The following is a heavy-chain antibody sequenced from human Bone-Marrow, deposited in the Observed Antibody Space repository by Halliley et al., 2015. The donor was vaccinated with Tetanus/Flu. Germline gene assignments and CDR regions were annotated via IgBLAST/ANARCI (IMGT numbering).Heavy chain of an antibody. CDR3: AGAGHCSSSSCQAHYYGMDV. V-gene: IGHV1-69*14. CDR1: GGTFSSYA. CDR2: IIPIFGTA. D-gene: IGHD2-2*01. J-gene: IGHJ6*02. Sequence: VQLVQSGAEVKKPGSSVKVSCKASGGTFSSYAISWVRQAPGQGLEWMGGIIPIFGTANYAQKFQGRVTITAGKSTSTAYMELSSLRSEDTAVYYCAGAGHCSSSSCQAHYYGMDVWGQGTTVTVSS.